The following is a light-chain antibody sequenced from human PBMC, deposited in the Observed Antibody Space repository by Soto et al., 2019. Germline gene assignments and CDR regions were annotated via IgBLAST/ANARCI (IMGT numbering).Light chain of an antibody. CDR3: QQYKNWPPIT. Sequence: EIVMTQSPATLSASPGERATLSCRASQSLTSSLVWYQQKPGQAPRLLIYAASTRATGVPARFSGSGSGTEFTLTISSLQSEDFAVYYCQQYKNWPPITFGQGTRLENK. CDR2: AAS. J-gene: IGKJ5*01. CDR1: QSLTSS. V-gene: IGKV3-15*01.